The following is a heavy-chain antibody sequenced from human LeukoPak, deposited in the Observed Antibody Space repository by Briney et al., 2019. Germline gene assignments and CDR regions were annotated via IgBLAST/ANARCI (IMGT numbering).Heavy chain of an antibody. CDR2: ISSSSSYI. CDR3: ARGDYGDGGFDY. J-gene: IGHJ4*02. V-gene: IGHV3-21*01. Sequence: GGSLRLSCAASGFTFSSYSMNWVRQAPGKGLEWVSSISSSSSYIYYADSVKGRFTISRDNAKNSLYLQMNSLRAEDTAVYYCARGDYGDGGFDYWGQGTLVTVSS. CDR1: GFTFSSYS. D-gene: IGHD4-17*01.